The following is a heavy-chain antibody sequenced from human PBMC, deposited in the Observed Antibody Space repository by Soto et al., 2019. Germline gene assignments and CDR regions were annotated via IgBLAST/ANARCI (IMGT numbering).Heavy chain of an antibody. CDR2: ISYDGSNK. Sequence: GGSLRLCCAASGFTFSSYGMHWVRQAPGKGLEWVAVISYDGSNKYYADSVKGRFTISRDNSKNTLYLQMNSLRAEDTAVYYCAKDLGYCSSTSCGYYYYYGMDVWGQGTTVTV. CDR1: GFTFSSYG. J-gene: IGHJ6*02. V-gene: IGHV3-30*18. D-gene: IGHD2-2*01. CDR3: AKDLGYCSSTSCGYYYYYGMDV.